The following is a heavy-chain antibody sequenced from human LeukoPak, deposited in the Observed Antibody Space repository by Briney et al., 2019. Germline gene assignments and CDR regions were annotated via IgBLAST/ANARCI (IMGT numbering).Heavy chain of an antibody. CDR1: GITFSSYG. Sequence: SGGSLRLSCAASGITFSSYGMSWVRQAPGKGLEWVSSISSTGGTTYYADSVKGRFTISRDNSKNTLYLQMNSLRAEDTAVYYCAKDPTDFDSSGQTYFDYWGQGTLVTVSS. J-gene: IGHJ4*02. V-gene: IGHV3-23*01. D-gene: IGHD3-22*01. CDR3: AKDPTDFDSSGQTYFDY. CDR2: ISSTGGTT.